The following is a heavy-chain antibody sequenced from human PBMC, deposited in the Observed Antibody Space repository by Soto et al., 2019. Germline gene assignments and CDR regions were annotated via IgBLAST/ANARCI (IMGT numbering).Heavy chain of an antibody. CDR2: ISYDGSNK. V-gene: IGHV3-30*18. CDR3: AKEVPSYYDSSGYPGAFDI. J-gene: IGHJ3*02. D-gene: IGHD3-22*01. CDR1: GFTFSSYG. Sequence: GGSLRLSCAASGFTFSSYGMHWVRQAPGKGLEWVAVISYDGSNKYYADSVKGRFTISRDNSKNTLYLQMNSLRAEDTAVYYCAKEVPSYYDSSGYPGAFDIWGQGTMVTVS.